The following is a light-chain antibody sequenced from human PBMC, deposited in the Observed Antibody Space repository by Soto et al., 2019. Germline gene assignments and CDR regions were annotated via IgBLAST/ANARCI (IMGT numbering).Light chain of an antibody. Sequence: DIQMTQSPSSLAAPVGNRGTITCGARQSSRSYGTWYQQKPGKAPKLLISAASSLQSGVTSRFSGSGAGTNFTLTNSSLQPEDFATYYCRQSYSNPQWTFGKGTKVEIK. J-gene: IGKJ1*01. CDR2: AAS. CDR3: RQSYSNPQWT. CDR1: QSSRSY. V-gene: IGKV1-39*01.